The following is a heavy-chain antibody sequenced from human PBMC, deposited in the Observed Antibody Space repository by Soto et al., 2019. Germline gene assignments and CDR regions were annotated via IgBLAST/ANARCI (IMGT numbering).Heavy chain of an antibody. CDR2: IYYSGGT. D-gene: IGHD6-19*01. CDR1: GGSISSGGYY. Sequence: SETLSLTCTVSGGSISSGGYYWSWIRQHPGKGLEWIGYIYYSGGTYYNPSLKSRVTISVDTSKNQFSLKLSSVTAADTAVYYCARDRTAVADYGMDVWGQGTTVTVSS. V-gene: IGHV4-31*03. J-gene: IGHJ6*02. CDR3: ARDRTAVADYGMDV.